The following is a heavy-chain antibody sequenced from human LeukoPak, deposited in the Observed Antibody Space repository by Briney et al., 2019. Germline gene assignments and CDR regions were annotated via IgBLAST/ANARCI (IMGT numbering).Heavy chain of an antibody. J-gene: IGHJ4*02. CDR3: AKDWLSGNYYYFDY. D-gene: IGHD1-26*01. V-gene: IGHV3-11*01. CDR1: GFTFSDYY. Sequence: GGSLRLSCAASGFTFSDYYMSWIRQAPGKGLEWVSYISSSGSTIYYADSVKGRFTISRDTSKNTLYLQMNSLRADDTAVYYCAKDWLSGNYYYFDYWGQGTLVTVSS. CDR2: ISSSGSTI.